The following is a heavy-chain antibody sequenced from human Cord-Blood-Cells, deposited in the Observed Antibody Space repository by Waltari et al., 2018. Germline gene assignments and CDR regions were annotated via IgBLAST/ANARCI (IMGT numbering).Heavy chain of an antibody. CDR2: IYSGGST. D-gene: IGHD1-26*01. CDR3: AREGGSYYFDY. V-gene: IGHV3-66*01. CDR1: EVTVSSNY. J-gene: IGHJ4*02. Sequence: VQLVASGGGLVQPGGSLRLSCAAPEVTVSSNYMSWVRQAPGKGLEWVSVIYSGGSTYYADSVKGRFTISRDNSKNTLYLQMNSLRAEDTAVYYCAREGGSYYFDYWGQGTLVTVSS.